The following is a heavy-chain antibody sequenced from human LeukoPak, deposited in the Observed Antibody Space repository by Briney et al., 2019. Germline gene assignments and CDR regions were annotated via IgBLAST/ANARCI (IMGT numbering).Heavy chain of an antibody. V-gene: IGHV3-23*01. CDR1: GFTFSNHG. Sequence: GGSLRLSCAASGFTFSNHGMNWVRQAPGKGLEWVSGISPSGDIRYYADSVKGRFTISRDNSKNTLYLEVISLTAEDTAVYYCAKDRHAPGRYCSSTTCFPFDPWGQGTLVTVSS. D-gene: IGHD2-2*01. CDR2: ISPSGDIR. CDR3: AKDRHAPGRYCSSTTCFPFDP. J-gene: IGHJ5*02.